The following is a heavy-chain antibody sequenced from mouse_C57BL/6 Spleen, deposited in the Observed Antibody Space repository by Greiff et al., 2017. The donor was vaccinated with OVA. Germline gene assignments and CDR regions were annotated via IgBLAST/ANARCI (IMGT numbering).Heavy chain of an antibody. CDR3: ALMVTPHY. V-gene: IGHV1-72*01. J-gene: IGHJ2*01. D-gene: IGHD2-3*01. CDR2: IAPISGGT. CDR1: GYTFTSYW. Sequence: QVQLQQPGAELVKPGASVKLSCKASGYTFTSYWMHWVQQRPGRGLEWIGRIAPISGGTKYYEKFKSKATLTVDKPSSTAYMQLSSLTSEDSAVYYCALMVTPHYWGQGTTLTVSS.